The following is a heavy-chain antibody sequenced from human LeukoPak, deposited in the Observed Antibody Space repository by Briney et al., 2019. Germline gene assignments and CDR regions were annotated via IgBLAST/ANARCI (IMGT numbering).Heavy chain of an antibody. V-gene: IGHV4-34*01. CDR1: GGSFSGYY. CDR2: INHSGST. Sequence: PSETLSPTCAVYGGSFSGYYWSWIRQPPGKGLEWIGEINHSGSTNYNPSLKSRVTISVDTSKNQFSLKLSSVTAADTAVYYCARVGPRVAVAGTHSWPVSFDYWGQGTLVTVSS. J-gene: IGHJ4*02. CDR3: ARVGPRVAVAGTHSWPVSFDY. D-gene: IGHD6-19*01.